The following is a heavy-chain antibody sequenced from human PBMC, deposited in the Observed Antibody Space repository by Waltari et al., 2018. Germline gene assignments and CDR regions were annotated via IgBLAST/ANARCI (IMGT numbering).Heavy chain of an antibody. CDR1: GFTFSSYS. D-gene: IGHD6-6*01. V-gene: IGHV3-21*01. Sequence: EVQLVESGGGLVKPGGSLRLSCAAAGFTFSSYSMNWVRKAPGKGLEWVSSISSSSSYIYYADSVKGRFTISRDNAKNSLYLQMNSLRAEDTAVYYCARIEYSSSSALDYWGQGTLVTVSS. CDR2: ISSSSSYI. J-gene: IGHJ4*02. CDR3: ARIEYSSSSALDY.